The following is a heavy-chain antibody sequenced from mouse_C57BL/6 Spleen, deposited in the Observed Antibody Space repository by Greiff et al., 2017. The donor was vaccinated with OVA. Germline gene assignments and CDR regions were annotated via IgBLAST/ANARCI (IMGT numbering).Heavy chain of an antibody. CDR1: GYTFTSYW. CDR2: IYPSDSET. D-gene: IGHD2-3*01. J-gene: IGHJ1*03. CDR3: ARRVTRGYFDV. V-gene: IGHV1-61*01. Sequence: QVQLQQPGAELVRPGSSVKLSCKASGYTFTSYWMDWVKQRPGQGLEWIGNIYPSDSETHYNQKFKDKATLTVAKSSRTAYMQLSSLTSEDAAVYYCARRVTRGYFDVWGTGTTVTVSS.